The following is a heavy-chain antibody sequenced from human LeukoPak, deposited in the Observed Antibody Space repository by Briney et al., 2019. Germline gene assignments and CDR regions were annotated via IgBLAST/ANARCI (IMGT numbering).Heavy chain of an antibody. CDR2: ISSSSKFL. J-gene: IGHJ4*02. CDR1: GFTFKRYD. D-gene: IGHD4-17*01. Sequence: KPGGSLRLSCAASGFTFKRYDMNWVRQAPGKGLEWVSFISSSSKFLYYADSVKGRCTHSRGNAKNSLYPQMNRLRAEDTAVYYCARDDTQTTVTTTIFDYWGQGTLVIVSS. V-gene: IGHV3-21*01. CDR3: ARDDTQTTVTTTIFDY.